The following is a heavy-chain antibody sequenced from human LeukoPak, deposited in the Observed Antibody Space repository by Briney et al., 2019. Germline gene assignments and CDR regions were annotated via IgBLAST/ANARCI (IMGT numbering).Heavy chain of an antibody. CDR1: GFTFSSYW. CDR2: ISSSSSYI. D-gene: IGHD3-3*01. V-gene: IGHV3-21*01. Sequence: GGSLRLSCAASGFTFSSYWMSWVRQAPGKGLEWVSSISSSSSYIYYADSVKGRFTISRDNAKNSLYLQMNSLRAEDTAVYYCARDSYYDFWSGYYTLVYYFDYWGRGTLVTVSS. J-gene: IGHJ4*02. CDR3: ARDSYYDFWSGYYTLVYYFDY.